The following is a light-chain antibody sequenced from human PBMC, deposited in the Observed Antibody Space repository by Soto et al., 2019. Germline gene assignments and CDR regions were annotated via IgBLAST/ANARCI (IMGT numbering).Light chain of an antibody. Sequence: EIVLTQSPATLSLSPGERATLSCRASQSVRSLLAWYQQKPGQAPRLLIYDASNRATGIPARFSGSGSGTDFTLTIRGLEPEDFAVYHCQQRRSWPLPFGGGTKVEIK. CDR1: QSVRSL. CDR2: DAS. J-gene: IGKJ4*01. CDR3: QQRRSWPLP. V-gene: IGKV3-11*01.